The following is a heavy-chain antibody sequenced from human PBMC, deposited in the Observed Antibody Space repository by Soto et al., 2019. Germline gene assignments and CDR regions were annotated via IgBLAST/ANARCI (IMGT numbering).Heavy chain of an antibody. V-gene: IGHV3-48*03. CDR3: AREVGEARFDY. Sequence: GGSLRLSCAASGFTFSSYEMNWVRQAPGKGLEWVSYISSSGSTIYYADSVKGRFTISRDNAKNSLYLQMNSLRAEDTAVYYCAREVGEARFDYWGQGTLVTVSS. J-gene: IGHJ4*02. CDR1: GFTFSSYE. CDR2: ISSSGSTI.